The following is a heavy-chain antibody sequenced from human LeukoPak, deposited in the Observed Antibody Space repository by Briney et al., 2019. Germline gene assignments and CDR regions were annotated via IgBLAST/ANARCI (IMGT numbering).Heavy chain of an antibody. V-gene: IGHV3-15*01. CDR3: TTKQLVRGSDY. Sequence: GGSLRLSCAASGFTFSNAWVSWVRQAPGKGLEWVGRIKSKTDGGTTDYAAPVKGRFTISRDDSKNTLYLQMNSLKTEDTAVYYCTTKQLVRGSDYWGQGTLVTVSS. J-gene: IGHJ4*02. D-gene: IGHD6-13*01. CDR1: GFTFSNAW. CDR2: IKSKTDGGTT.